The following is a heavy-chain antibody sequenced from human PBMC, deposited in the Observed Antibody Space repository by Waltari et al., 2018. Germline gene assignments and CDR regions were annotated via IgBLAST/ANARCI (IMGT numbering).Heavy chain of an antibody. J-gene: IGHJ4*02. CDR2: IYHSGST. V-gene: IGHV4-38-2*01. D-gene: IGHD3-22*01. CDR1: GYSISSGYY. CDR3: ARIPLNYYDSSGRDY. Sequence: QVQLQESGPGLVKPSETLSLTCAVSGYSISSGYYWGWIRQPPGKGLEWIGSIYHSGSTYDNPSLKSRVTISVDTSKNQFSLKLSSVTAADTAVYYCARIPLNYYDSSGRDYWGQGTLVTVSS.